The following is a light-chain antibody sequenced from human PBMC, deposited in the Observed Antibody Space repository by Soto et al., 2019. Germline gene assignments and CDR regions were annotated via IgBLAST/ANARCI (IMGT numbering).Light chain of an antibody. CDR2: DAS. CDR1: QSVSRY. CDR3: QQRSSWPIT. J-gene: IGKJ5*01. V-gene: IGKV3-11*01. Sequence: MVLTHSPTTLSLSPGGRATLTCRASQSVSRYLAWYQQKPGQAPRLLIYDASNRATGIPARFSGSGSGTDFTLTISSLEPEDFAVYYCQQRSSWPITFGQGTRLEIK.